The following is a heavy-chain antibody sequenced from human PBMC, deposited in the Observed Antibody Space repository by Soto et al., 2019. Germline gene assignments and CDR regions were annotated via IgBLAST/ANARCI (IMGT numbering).Heavy chain of an antibody. J-gene: IGHJ6*02. CDR1: GRSISRGGYY. Sequence: PSDTLSLTCTVSGRSISRGGYYLSWIRQHPGKGLEWIGYIYYSGSTYYNPSLKSRVTISVDTSKNQFSLKLSSVTAADTAVYYCARVPSSNYYGMDVWGQGTTVTVSS. V-gene: IGHV4-31*03. CDR2: IYYSGST. D-gene: IGHD1-26*01. CDR3: ARVPSSNYYGMDV.